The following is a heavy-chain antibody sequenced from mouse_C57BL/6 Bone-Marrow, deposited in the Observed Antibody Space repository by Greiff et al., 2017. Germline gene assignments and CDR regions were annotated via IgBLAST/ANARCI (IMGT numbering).Heavy chain of an antibody. CDR1: GFNIKDDY. J-gene: IGHJ2*01. CDR3: TTFTTVVAGFDY. V-gene: IGHV14-4*01. Sequence: EVQRVESGAELVRPGASVKLSCTASGFNIKDDYMHWVKQRPEQGLEWIGWIDPENGDTEYATKFQGKATITADPSSNTAYLQLSSLTSEDTAVYYCTTFTTVVAGFDYWGQGTTLTVSS. D-gene: IGHD1-1*01. CDR2: IDPENGDT.